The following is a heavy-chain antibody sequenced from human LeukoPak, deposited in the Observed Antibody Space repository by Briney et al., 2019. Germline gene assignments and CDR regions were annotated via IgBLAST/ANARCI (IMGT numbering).Heavy chain of an antibody. J-gene: IGHJ6*02. CDR1: GFTFSSYA. V-gene: IGHV3-30-3*01. CDR3: AKGSPFDLGAGEPYYYGVDV. D-gene: IGHD1-14*01. Sequence: PGGSLRLACAASGFTFSSYAMHWVRQAPGKGLEWVAVISYDGSNKYYADSVKGRFTISRDNSKNTLYLQMNSLRAEDTAVYYCAKGSPFDLGAGEPYYYGVDVWGQGTTVTVSS. CDR2: ISYDGSNK.